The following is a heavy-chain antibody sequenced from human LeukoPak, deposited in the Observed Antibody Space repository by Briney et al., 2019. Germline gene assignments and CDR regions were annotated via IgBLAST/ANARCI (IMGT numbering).Heavy chain of an antibody. J-gene: IGHJ4*02. CDR2: VNHSGST. CDR1: GGSFSGYY. CDR3: ASYDFWSGYYDY. D-gene: IGHD3-3*01. Sequence: SETLSLTCAVYGGSFSGYYWSWIRQPPGKGLEWIGEVNHSGSTNYSPSLKSRVTMSVDTSKNQFSLKLSSVTAADTAVYYCASYDFWSGYYDYWGQGTLVTVSS. V-gene: IGHV4-34*01.